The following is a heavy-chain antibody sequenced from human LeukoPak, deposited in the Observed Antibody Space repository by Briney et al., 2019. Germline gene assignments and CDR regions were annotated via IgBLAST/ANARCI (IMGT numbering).Heavy chain of an antibody. CDR1: GGSFSGYY. D-gene: IGHD3-3*01. Sequence: SSETLSLTCAVYGGSFSGYYWSWIRRPPGEGLEWIGEINHSGSTNYNPSLKSRVTISVDTSKNQFSLKLSSVTAADTAVYYCARDERITIFGVVSTGFDPWGQGTLVTVSS. V-gene: IGHV4-34*01. J-gene: IGHJ5*02. CDR2: INHSGST. CDR3: ARDERITIFGVVSTGFDP.